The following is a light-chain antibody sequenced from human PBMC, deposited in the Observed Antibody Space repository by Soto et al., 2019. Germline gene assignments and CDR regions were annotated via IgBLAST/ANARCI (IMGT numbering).Light chain of an antibody. CDR2: GAS. V-gene: IGKV3-20*01. Sequence: EIVLTQSPGTLSLSPGERATLSCRASQSVSNTYLAWYQQKPGQAPRLLIYGASSRATGIPDRFSGSGSGTDFPLTISRLEPEDFAVYYCQQYGRSPHLFTFGPGTKVEI. J-gene: IGKJ3*01. CDR1: QSVSNTY. CDR3: QQYGRSPHLFT.